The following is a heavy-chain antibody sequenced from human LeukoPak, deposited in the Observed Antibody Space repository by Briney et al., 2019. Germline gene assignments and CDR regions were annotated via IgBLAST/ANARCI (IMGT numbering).Heavy chain of an antibody. D-gene: IGHD3-10*01. J-gene: IGHJ6*02. CDR1: GFTFSTHW. V-gene: IGHV3-74*01. CDR3: ASLLTPYHGSGGGGMDV. CDR2: ISGDGSGT. Sequence: GGSLRLSCAASGFTFSTHWMYWVRQAPGKELVWVSRISGDGSGTRYADSVKGRFPISRDNAKDTLYLQMTSLRVEDTAVYSCASLLTPYHGSGGGGMDVWGQGTTVTVSS.